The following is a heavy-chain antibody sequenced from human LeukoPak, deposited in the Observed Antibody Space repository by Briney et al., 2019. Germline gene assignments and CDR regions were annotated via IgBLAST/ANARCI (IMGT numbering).Heavy chain of an antibody. D-gene: IGHD3-16*01. CDR3: ATTQPGGSYRDLTY. CDR2: ISGSGGRT. Sequence: SGGSLRLSCAASGFTLNNYAMNWVSQAPGKGLEWVSAISGSGGRTYYADSVKGRFTISRDNSKNTLYLQMNSLRAEDTAVYHCATTQPGGSYRDLTYWGQGALVTVSS. CDR1: GFTLNNYA. V-gene: IGHV3-23*01. J-gene: IGHJ4*02.